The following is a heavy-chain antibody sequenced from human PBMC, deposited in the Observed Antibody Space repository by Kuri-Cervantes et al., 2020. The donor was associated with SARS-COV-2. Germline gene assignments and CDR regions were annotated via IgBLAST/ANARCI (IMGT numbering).Heavy chain of an antibody. CDR2: ISGSGGST. CDR3: ARDRWLWFGVDA. D-gene: IGHD3-10*01. J-gene: IGHJ6*02. V-gene: IGHV3-23*01. CDR1: GFSFSAYG. Sequence: GGSLRLSCAASGFSFSAYGMNWVRQVPGKGLEWVSAISGSGGSTYYADSVKGRFTISRDNAKNTLYLQMNSLRAEDTAVYYCARDRWLWFGVDAWGQGTTVT.